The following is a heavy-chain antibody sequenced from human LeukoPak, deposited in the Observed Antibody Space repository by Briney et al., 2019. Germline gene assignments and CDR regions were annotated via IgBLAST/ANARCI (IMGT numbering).Heavy chain of an antibody. J-gene: IGHJ4*02. CDR3: ASSYYDFWSGSLSFDY. D-gene: IGHD3-3*01. V-gene: IGHV4-4*07. Sequence: PSETLSLTCTVSGGSISSYYWSWIRQPAGKGLEWIGRIYTSGSTNYNPSLKSRVTISVDTSKNQFSLKLSSVTAADTAVYYCASSYYDFWSGSLSFDYWGQGTLVTVSS. CDR1: GGSISSYY. CDR2: IYTSGST.